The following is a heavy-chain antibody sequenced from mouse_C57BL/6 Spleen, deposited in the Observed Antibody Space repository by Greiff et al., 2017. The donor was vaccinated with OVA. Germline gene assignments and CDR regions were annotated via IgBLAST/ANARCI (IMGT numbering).Heavy chain of an antibody. CDR3: TRGYYSNYVDPTLDY. CDR2: IDPETGGT. Sequence: VKLMESGAELVRPGASVTLSCKASGYTFTDYEMHWVKQTPVHGLEWIGAIDPETGGTAYNQKFKGKAILTADKSSSTAYMELRSLTSEDSAVYYCTRGYYSNYVDPTLDYWGQGTTLTVSS. J-gene: IGHJ2*01. CDR1: GYTFTDYE. V-gene: IGHV1-15*01. D-gene: IGHD2-5*01.